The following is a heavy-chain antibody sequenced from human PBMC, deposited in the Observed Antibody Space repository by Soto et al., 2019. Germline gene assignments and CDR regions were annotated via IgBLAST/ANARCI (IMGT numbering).Heavy chain of an antibody. CDR1: GYTFTSYD. J-gene: IGHJ5*02. D-gene: IGHD6-19*01. V-gene: IGHV1-8*01. CDR3: ARGSIIVAGGFDP. Sequence: QVQLVQSGAEVKKPGASVKVSCKASGYTFTSYDIIWVRQATGQGLEWMGWMNPSTGNTDSAEKFQGRLTMTRNTYISTVYMELSSLSFEDTAVYYCARGSIIVAGGFDPWGQGTLVTVSS. CDR2: MNPSTGNT.